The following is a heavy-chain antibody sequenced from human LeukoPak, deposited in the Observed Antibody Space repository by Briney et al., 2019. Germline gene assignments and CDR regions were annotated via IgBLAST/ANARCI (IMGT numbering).Heavy chain of an antibody. D-gene: IGHD3-22*01. CDR1: EYTFTGYY. CDR3: ARGAHYHDSSQGYDY. J-gene: IGHJ4*02. CDR2: INPNSGGT. Sequence: VASVKVSCKASEYTFTGYYMHWVRQAPGQGLEWMGWINPNSGGTNYAQKFHGRVTMTRDTSISTAYMELRRLRSDDTAVYYCARGAHYHDSSQGYDYWGQGTLVTVSS. V-gene: IGHV1-2*02.